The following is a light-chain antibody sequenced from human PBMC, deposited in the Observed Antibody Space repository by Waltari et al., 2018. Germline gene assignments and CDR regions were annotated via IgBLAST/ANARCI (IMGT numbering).Light chain of an antibody. CDR2: RND. J-gene: IGLJ1*01. V-gene: IGLV1-47*01. CDR1: YSTLGSNT. Sequence: QSVLTQPPSASGTPGQRVSISCSGSYSTLGSNTLSWYQQHPGTAPKLLIYRNDQRPSGVPDRFSGSKYGTTAFLAISELRSEDEAVYYCASWDDSHYVFGGGTKVTVL. CDR3: ASWDDSHYV.